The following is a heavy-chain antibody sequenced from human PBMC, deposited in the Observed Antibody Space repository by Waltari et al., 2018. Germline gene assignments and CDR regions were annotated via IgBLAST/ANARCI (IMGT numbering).Heavy chain of an antibody. Sequence: QVQLQQWGAGLLKPSETLSLTCAVYGGSFSGYYWSWIRQPPGKGLEWIGEINHSGSPNYNPSLKSRVTISVDTSKNQFSLKLSSVTAADTAVYYCARDRYGTAAGTNDYWGQGTLVTVSS. CDR2: INHSGSP. D-gene: IGHD6-13*01. V-gene: IGHV4-34*01. CDR3: ARDRYGTAAGTNDY. CDR1: GGSFSGYY. J-gene: IGHJ4*02.